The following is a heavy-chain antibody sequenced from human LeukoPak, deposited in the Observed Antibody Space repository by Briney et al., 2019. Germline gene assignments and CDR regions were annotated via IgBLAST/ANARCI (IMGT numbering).Heavy chain of an antibody. J-gene: IGHJ4*02. CDR3: ARLYDYVWGSYRDFDY. V-gene: IGHV3-48*02. CDR1: GFSVSSRA. CDR2: ISSSSSTI. D-gene: IGHD3-16*02. Sequence: PGGSLRLSCAASGFSVSSRAMNWVRQAPGKGLEWVSYISSSSSTIYYADSVKGRFTISRDNAKNSLYLQMNSLRDEDTAVYYCARLYDYVWGSYRDFDYWGQGTLVTVSS.